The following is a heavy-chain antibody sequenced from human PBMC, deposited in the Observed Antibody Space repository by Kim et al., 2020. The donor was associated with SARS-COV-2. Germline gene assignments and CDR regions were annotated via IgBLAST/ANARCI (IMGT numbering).Heavy chain of an antibody. D-gene: IGHD3-3*01. CDR1: GFTFSSYA. Sequence: GGSLRLSCAASGFTFSSYAMSWVRQAPGKGLEWVSAISGSGSSTYYADSVKGRFTISRDNSKNTLYLQMNSLRAEDTAVYYCAKGVTIVDAFDIWGQGTMVTVSS. CDR2: ISGSGSST. V-gene: IGHV3-23*01. J-gene: IGHJ3*02. CDR3: AKGVTIVDAFDI.